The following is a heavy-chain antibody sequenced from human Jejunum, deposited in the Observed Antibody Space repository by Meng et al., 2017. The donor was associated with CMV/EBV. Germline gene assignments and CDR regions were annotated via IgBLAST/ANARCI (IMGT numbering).Heavy chain of an antibody. CDR1: GFIFSNSG. V-gene: IGHV3-30*02. D-gene: IGHD4-17*01. CDR2: IRSDGGGD. J-gene: IGHJ4*02. Sequence: VELGEWGGGVVQPWESLKLSRDASGFIFSNSGMHWVRQAPGKGLEWVAFIRSDGGGDYYADSVKGRFTFSRDNSKNTLYLQMNDLRVEDTGLYYCARGPGDLGQGTLVTVSS. CDR3: ARGPGD.